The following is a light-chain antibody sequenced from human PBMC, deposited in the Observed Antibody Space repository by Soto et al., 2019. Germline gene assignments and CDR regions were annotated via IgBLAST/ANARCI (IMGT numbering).Light chain of an antibody. V-gene: IGLV1-51*01. J-gene: IGLJ2*01. CDR1: SSNIGNDF. CDR2: DNN. CDR3: GTWDTNLSAVV. Sequence: QSVLTQPPSVSAAPGQKVTISCSGSSSNIGNDFVSWYQQLPGTAPKLLIYDNNKRSSGIPDRFSGSKSGTSATLGITGLQTGDEADYYCGTWDTNLSAVVFGGGTQLTVL.